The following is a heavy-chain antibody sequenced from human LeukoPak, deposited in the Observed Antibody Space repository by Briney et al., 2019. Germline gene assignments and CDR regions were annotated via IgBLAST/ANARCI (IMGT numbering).Heavy chain of an antibody. CDR1: GGSISNKNFY. CDR3: AKSRGRGSFDP. J-gene: IGHJ5*02. V-gene: IGHV4-39*01. CDR2: IYFTGST. Sequence: PSETLSRTCTVSGGSISNKNFYWGWIRQPPGKGLEWVGSIYFTGSTYYHPSLESRVTISVDTSKNQFSLKVSAVTAADTAVYHCAKSRGRGSFDPWGQGTLVIVSS. D-gene: IGHD5-24*01.